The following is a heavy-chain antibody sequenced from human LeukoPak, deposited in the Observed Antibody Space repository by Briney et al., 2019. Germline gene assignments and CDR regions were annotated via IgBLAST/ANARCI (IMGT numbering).Heavy chain of an antibody. Sequence: EGSLRVSCAASGFTVSSNYTTWVRQAPGKGLEWVSVIYSGGNTYYADSVKGRFTISRDNSKNTLYLQMNNLRAEDTAVYYCATDSGAVAGRDYWGQGALVTVSS. CDR3: ATDSGAVAGRDY. D-gene: IGHD6-19*01. CDR1: GFTVSSNY. J-gene: IGHJ4*02. V-gene: IGHV3-66*01. CDR2: IYSGGNT.